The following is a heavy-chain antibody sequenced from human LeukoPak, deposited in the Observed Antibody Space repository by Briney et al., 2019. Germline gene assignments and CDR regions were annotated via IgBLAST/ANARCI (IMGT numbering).Heavy chain of an antibody. CDR2: ISGSGGIT. CDR3: AKGYCASATCYSRFDP. J-gene: IGHJ5*02. V-gene: IGHV3-23*01. Sequence: GGSLRLSCAASGFTFSSYAMSWVRQAPGKGLEWVSAISGSGGITFYADSVKGRFTISRDNSNNTLFLQMNSLRADDTAVHFCAKGYCASATCYSRFDPWGQGTLVTVSS. CDR1: GFTFSSYA. D-gene: IGHD2-2*02.